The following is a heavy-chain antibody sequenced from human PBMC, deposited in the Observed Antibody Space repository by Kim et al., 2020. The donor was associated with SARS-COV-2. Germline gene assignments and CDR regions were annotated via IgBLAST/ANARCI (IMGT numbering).Heavy chain of an antibody. J-gene: IGHJ6*02. CDR3: ARHGARALYGMDV. D-gene: IGHD3-16*01. V-gene: IGHV5-51*01. Sequence: YSPSFQGQVTISADKSISTAYLQWSSLKASDTAMYYCARHGARALYGMDVWGQGTTVTVSS.